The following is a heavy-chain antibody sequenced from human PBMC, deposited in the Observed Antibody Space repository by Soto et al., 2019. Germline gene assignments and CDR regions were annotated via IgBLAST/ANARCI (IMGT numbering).Heavy chain of an antibody. J-gene: IGHJ4*02. CDR2: ISAGGGSA. CDR3: AKDGGGYNYYFAY. V-gene: IGHV3-23*01. D-gene: IGHD5-12*01. Sequence: GSLIRYCAASGFTSSSYGMSWVRQAPWKWLEWVSAISAGGGSAYYADSVKGRFIISRDNSKNTVYLQMSSLRAEDTAVYYCAKDGGGYNYYFAYRGQGSMVPVSS. CDR1: GFTSSSYG.